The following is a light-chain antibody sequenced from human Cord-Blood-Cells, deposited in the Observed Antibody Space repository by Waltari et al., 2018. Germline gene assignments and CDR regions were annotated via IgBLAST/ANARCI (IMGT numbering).Light chain of an antibody. CDR1: SSDVGGYNY. CDR2: DVS. V-gene: IGLV2-11*01. J-gene: IGLJ3*02. Sequence: QSALTQPRPVSGSPGQSVTISCTGTSSDVGGYNYVAWYQQHPGKAPKLMIHDVSKRPSGVPERFSGSKSGNTASLTISGLQAEYEADYYCCSYAGSYTLVFGGGTKLTVL. CDR3: CSYAGSYTLV.